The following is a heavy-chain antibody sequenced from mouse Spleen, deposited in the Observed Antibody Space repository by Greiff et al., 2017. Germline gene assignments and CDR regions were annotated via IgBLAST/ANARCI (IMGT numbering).Heavy chain of an antibody. V-gene: IGHV1-54*01. CDR2: INPGSGGT. CDR3: ARSNYGSSPGAY. J-gene: IGHJ3*01. CDR1: GYAFTNYL. Sequence: VQLQQSGAELVRPGTSVKVSCKASGYAFTNYLIEWVKQRPGQGLEWIGVINPGSGGTNYNEKFKGKATLTADKSSSTAYMQLSSLTSEDSAVYFCARSNYGSSPGAYWGQGTLVTVSA. D-gene: IGHD1-1*01.